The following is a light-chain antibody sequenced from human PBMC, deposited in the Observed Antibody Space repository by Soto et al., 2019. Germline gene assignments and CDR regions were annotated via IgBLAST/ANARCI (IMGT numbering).Light chain of an antibody. Sequence: DMQMTQPPSTLSASVGDRVTITCRASQSISTWLAWYQQKPGKAPDLLIYDASSLQTGVPSRFSGSGAGTEFTLTITSLQPDDFATYYCQQYDTYPLSFGGGTEVEIK. J-gene: IGKJ4*01. CDR1: QSISTW. V-gene: IGKV1-5*01. CDR2: DAS. CDR3: QQYDTYPLS.